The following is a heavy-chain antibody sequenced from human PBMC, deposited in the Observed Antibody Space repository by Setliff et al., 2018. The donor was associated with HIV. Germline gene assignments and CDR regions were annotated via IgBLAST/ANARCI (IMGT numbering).Heavy chain of an antibody. J-gene: IGHJ4*02. D-gene: IGHD3-22*01. CDR3: ARHAGSRGYYPRPFDY. CDR1: GGSIGSSGYY. CDR2: IFYSGST. V-gene: IGHV4-39*01. Sequence: SETLSLTCTVSGGSIGSSGYYWGWIRQPPGKGLEWIGSIFYSGSTYYNPSLKSRVTISVDTSKSLFSLKLGSVTAADTAVYYCARHAGSRGYYPRPFDYWGQGTLVTAPQ.